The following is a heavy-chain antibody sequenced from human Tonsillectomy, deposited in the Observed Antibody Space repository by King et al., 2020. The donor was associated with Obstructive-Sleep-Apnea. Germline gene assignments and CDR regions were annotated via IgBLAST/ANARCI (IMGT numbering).Heavy chain of an antibody. Sequence: VQLVESGGDLVQPGGSLRLSCTASEFTFINYAMTWVRQAPGSGLEGVSTIDGSGGKPYYADSVKGRFTISRDNSKNTLYLQMNSLRAEDTAVYYCAKAGIAMGGTWSSGDYWGQGTLVTVSS. CDR3: AKAGIAMGGTWSSGDY. D-gene: IGHD6-19*01. CDR1: EFTFINYA. J-gene: IGHJ4*02. V-gene: IGHV3-23*04. CDR2: IDGSGGKP.